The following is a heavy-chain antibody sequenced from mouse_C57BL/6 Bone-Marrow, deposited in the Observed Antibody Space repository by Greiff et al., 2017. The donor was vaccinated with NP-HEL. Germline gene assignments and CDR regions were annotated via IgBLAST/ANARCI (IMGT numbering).Heavy chain of an antibody. J-gene: IGHJ3*01. Sequence: QVHVKQSGAELVMPGASVKLSCKASGYTFTSYWLHWVKQRPGQGLEWIGEIDPSDSYTNYNQQFKGKSPLTVAKSSSTAYMQLSSLTSEDSAVYYCARGLIYYDYDGPWFAYWGQGTLVTVSA. CDR3: ARGLIYYDYDGPWFAY. CDR2: IDPSDSYT. D-gene: IGHD2-4*01. CDR1: GYTFTSYW. V-gene: IGHV1-69*01.